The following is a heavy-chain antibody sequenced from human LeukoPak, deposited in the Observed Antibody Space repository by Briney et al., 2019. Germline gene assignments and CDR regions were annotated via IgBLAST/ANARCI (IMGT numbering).Heavy chain of an antibody. CDR3: AKVGMKWELDAFDI. CDR1: GFTFSDYY. CDR2: ISSSGSTI. Sequence: PGGSLRLSCAASGFTFSDYYMSWIRQAPGKGLEWVSYISSSGSTIYYADSVKGRFTISRDNAKNSLYLQMNSLRAEDTAVYYCAKVGMKWELDAFDIWGQGTMVTVSS. D-gene: IGHD1-26*01. J-gene: IGHJ3*02. V-gene: IGHV3-11*04.